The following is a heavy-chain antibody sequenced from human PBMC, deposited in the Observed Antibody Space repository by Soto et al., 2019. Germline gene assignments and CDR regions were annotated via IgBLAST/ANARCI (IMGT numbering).Heavy chain of an antibody. D-gene: IGHD6-19*01. CDR3: ARGSSGWESYYYYGMDV. V-gene: IGHV1-2*04. CDR1: GYTFTGYY. CDR2: INPNSGGT. J-gene: IGHJ6*02. Sequence: QVQLVQSGAEVKKPGASVKVSCKASGYTFTGYYMHWVRQAPGQGLEWMGWINPNSGGTNYAQKLQGWVTMTRDTSISTAYMELSRLRSDDTAVYYCARGSSGWESYYYYGMDVWGQGTTVTVSS.